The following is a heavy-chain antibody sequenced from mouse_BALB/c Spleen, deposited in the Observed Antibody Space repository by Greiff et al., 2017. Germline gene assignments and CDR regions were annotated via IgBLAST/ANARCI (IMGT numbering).Heavy chain of an antibody. Sequence: VQLLESGPGLVAPSQSLSITCTASGFSLTSYGVHWVRQPPGKGLEWLGVIWAGGSTNYNSALMSRLSISKDNSKNQVFLRMNSLQTDDTARYCCDYGSRYFDYWGQGTTLTVSS. V-gene: IGHV2-9*02. J-gene: IGHJ2*01. CDR1: GFSLTSYG. CDR2: IWAGGST. D-gene: IGHD1-1*01. CDR3: DYGSRYFDY.